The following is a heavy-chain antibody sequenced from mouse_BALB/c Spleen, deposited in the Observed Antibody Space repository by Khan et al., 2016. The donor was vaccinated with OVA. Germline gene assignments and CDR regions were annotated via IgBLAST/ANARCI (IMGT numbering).Heavy chain of an antibody. CDR3: ARWFAY. J-gene: IGHJ3*01. CDR2: ITYSGGT. CDR1: GYSITSDYA. V-gene: IGHV3-2*02. Sequence: VQLKQSGPGLVKPSQSLSLTCTVTGYSITSDYAWNWIRQFPGNKLEWVGYITYSGGTSYHPSLKSRISITRDTSKNQFFLRLNSVTTEDSATYYCARWFAYWGQGTLVTVS.